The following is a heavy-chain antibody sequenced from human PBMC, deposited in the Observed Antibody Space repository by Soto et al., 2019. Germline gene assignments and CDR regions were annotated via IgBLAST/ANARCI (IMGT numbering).Heavy chain of an antibody. D-gene: IGHD6-19*01. CDR3: ARGGLLPDY. CDR1: GGSISSGGYS. V-gene: IGHV4-30-2*01. CDR2: ISHSGST. J-gene: IGHJ4*02. Sequence: QLQLQGSGSGLVKPSQTLSLTCAVSGGSISSGGYSWSWIRQPPGKGLEWIGYISHSGSTYYNPSLKRRVTITVTRSKIQSPLKLGSVTAADTAVYYCARGGLLPDYWGQGTLVTVSS.